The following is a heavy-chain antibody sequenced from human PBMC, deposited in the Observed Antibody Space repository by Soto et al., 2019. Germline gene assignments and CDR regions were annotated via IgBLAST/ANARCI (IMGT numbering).Heavy chain of an antibody. CDR2: ISSSSSYI. Sequence: PGGALRLSCAASGFTFSSYSMNWVRQAPGKGLEWVSSISSSSSYIYYADSVKGRFTISRDNAKNSLYLQMNSLRAEDTAVYYCASPAALYDSSGYYLYFQHWGQGTLVTVSS. J-gene: IGHJ1*01. V-gene: IGHV3-21*01. D-gene: IGHD3-22*01. CDR1: GFTFSSYS. CDR3: ASPAALYDSSGYYLYFQH.